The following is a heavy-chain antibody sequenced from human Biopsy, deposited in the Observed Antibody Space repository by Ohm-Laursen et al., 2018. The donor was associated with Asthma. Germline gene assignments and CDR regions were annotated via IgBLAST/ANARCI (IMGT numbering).Heavy chain of an antibody. Sequence: TLSLTCAVSGGSISSSSYYWGWIRQPPGKGLEWIGSIYYNGRTYYNPSLKSRVTISVATSKKQLSLQLSSVTAADTAVYYCARDGELTSYPGTFHIWGQGTMVTVSS. V-gene: IGHV4-39*02. J-gene: IGHJ3*02. CDR2: IYYNGRT. CDR3: ARDGELTSYPGTFHI. CDR1: GGSISSSSYY. D-gene: IGHD1-26*01.